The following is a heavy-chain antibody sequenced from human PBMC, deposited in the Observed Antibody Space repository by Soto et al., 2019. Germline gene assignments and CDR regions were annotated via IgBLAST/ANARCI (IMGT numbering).Heavy chain of an antibody. Sequence: GGSLRLSWAASGFSFSSCARSWGRQAPGKGLELFSAISGSGGSTYYADSVKGRFTISRDNSKNTLYLQMNSLRAEDTAVYYFAKGPQVQQLRPSLAYWGPGTLVNASS. CDR2: ISGSGGST. J-gene: IGHJ4*02. CDR1: GFSFSSCA. CDR3: AKGPQVQQLRPSLAY. D-gene: IGHD6-13*01. V-gene: IGHV3-23*01.